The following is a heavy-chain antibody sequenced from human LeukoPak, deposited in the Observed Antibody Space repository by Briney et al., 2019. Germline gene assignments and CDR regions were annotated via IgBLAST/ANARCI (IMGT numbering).Heavy chain of an antibody. CDR2: IYYSGST. CDR1: GGSISSYY. CDR3: ASWDSGSYSGAFDY. D-gene: IGHD1-26*01. Sequence: SETLSLTCTVSGGSISSYYWSWIRQPPGKGLEWIGYIYYSGSTNYNPSLKSRVTISVDTSKNQFSLKLSSVTAADTAVYYCASWDSGSYSGAFDYWGQGTLVTVSS. J-gene: IGHJ4*02. V-gene: IGHV4-59*08.